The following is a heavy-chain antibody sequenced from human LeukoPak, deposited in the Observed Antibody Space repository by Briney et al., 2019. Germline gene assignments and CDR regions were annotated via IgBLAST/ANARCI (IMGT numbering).Heavy chain of an antibody. CDR3: ARDTSRTMDV. CDR2: INTDGSTT. Sequence: PGGSLRLSCAASGFTFSSNWMHWVRQAPGKGLVWVSIINTDGSTTRYADSVEGRFTISRDNARNTLYLEMNSPRVEDTAVYFCARDTSRTMDVWGQGTTVTV. J-gene: IGHJ6*02. CDR1: GFTFSSNW. V-gene: IGHV3-74*01.